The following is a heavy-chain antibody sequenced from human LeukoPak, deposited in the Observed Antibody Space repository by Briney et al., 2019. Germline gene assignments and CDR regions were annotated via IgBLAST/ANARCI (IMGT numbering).Heavy chain of an antibody. V-gene: IGHV4-4*07. CDR2: IYTSGTT. D-gene: IGHD2-2*01. CDR3: ARDNGDIVVVPATFYYYYYMDV. Sequence: SETLSLTCTVSGGSISSYYWSWIRQPAGKGLEWIGRIYTSGTTNYNPSLKSRVTMSVDTSKNQFSLKLSSVTAADTAVYYCARDNGDIVVVPATFYYYYYMDVWGKGTTVTVSS. J-gene: IGHJ6*03. CDR1: GGSISSYY.